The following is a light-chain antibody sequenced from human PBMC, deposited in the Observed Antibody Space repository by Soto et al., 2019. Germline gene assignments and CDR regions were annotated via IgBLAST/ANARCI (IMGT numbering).Light chain of an antibody. CDR1: QSISSY. Sequence: DIQMTQSPSSLSASVGDRVTITCRASQSISSYLNWYQQKPGKAPKLLIYAASSLQSGVPSRFSGSGSGTEFTLTISSLQPEDFATYYCQQSYSIPVSFGPGTKVDIK. V-gene: IGKV1-39*01. CDR3: QQSYSIPVS. CDR2: AAS. J-gene: IGKJ3*01.